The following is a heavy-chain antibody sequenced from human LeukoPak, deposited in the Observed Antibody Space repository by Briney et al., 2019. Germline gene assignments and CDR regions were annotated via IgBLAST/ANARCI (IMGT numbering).Heavy chain of an antibody. V-gene: IGHV3-23*01. CDR2: ISGSGGST. CDR3: AKDPWEGRGGYYYFYFDY. J-gene: IGHJ4*02. D-gene: IGHD3-22*01. Sequence: GGSLRLSCAASGFTFSSYAMSWVRQAPGKGLEWVSAISGSGGSTYYADSVKGRFTISRDNSKNTLYLQMNSLRAEDTAVYYCAKDPWEGRGGYYYFYFDYWGQGNPGHRLL. CDR1: GFTFSSYA.